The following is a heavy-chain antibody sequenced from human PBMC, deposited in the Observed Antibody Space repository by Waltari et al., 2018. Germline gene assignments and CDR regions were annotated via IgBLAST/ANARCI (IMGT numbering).Heavy chain of an antibody. Sequence: EGQLLEAGGGLSQPGGSLRLSCGASGFVFRHIAMYWVRQAPGKGLEWVASVTKGGGSTYYPDSVKGRFIISRDNSKSTVYLQMSRLRVGDTAIYYCARDGQFRTDGFDLWGQGTLVTVSS. CDR2: VTKGGGST. CDR3: ARDGQFRTDGFDL. J-gene: IGHJ3*01. CDR1: GFVFRHIA. D-gene: IGHD4-4*01. V-gene: IGHV3-23*01.